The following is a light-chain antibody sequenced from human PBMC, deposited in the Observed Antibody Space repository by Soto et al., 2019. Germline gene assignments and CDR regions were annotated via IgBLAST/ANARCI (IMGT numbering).Light chain of an antibody. CDR2: GAS. CDR3: QQYNNWPPT. CDR1: QSVSSN. Sequence: EIVMTQSPATLSVSPGERATLSCRASQSVSSNLAWYQQKPGQAPRLLIYGASTRATGIPARFSGSGSGTDITLTISSLQSEDFAVYYRQQYNNWPPTFGQGTRLEIK. J-gene: IGKJ5*01. V-gene: IGKV3-15*01.